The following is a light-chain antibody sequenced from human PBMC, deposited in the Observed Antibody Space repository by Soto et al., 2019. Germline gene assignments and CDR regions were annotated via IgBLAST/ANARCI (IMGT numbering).Light chain of an antibody. V-gene: IGLV1-40*01. CDR1: SSNIGAGYG. Sequence: QSVLAQPPSVSGAPGQRVTISCTGSSSNIGAGYGVHWYQQLPGTAPKLLIYGNSNRPSGVPDRFSGSKSGTSASLAITGLRAEDEADYHCQSYDSSLSGWVFGGGTKVTVL. J-gene: IGLJ3*02. CDR2: GNS. CDR3: QSYDSSLSGWV.